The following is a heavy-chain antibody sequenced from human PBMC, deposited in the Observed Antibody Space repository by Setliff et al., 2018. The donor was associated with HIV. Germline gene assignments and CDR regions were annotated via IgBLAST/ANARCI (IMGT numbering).Heavy chain of an antibody. Sequence: ASVKVSCKASEYTFTDYFIHWVRQAPGQGLEWMGWINTNTGNPTYAQGFTGRFVFSLDTSVSTAYLQISSLKAEDTAVYYCAREVVVAGVHYYNMDVWGKGTTVTV. D-gene: IGHD2-15*01. CDR3: AREVVVAGVHYYNMDV. J-gene: IGHJ6*03. CDR2: INTNTGNP. CDR1: EYTFTDYF. V-gene: IGHV7-4-1*02.